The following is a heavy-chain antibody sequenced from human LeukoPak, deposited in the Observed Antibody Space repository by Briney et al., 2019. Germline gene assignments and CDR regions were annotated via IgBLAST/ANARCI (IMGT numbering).Heavy chain of an antibody. V-gene: IGHV4-59*08. CDR2: IYYSGST. Sequence: SETLSLTCTVSGGSISSDYWSWIRQPPGKGLEWIGYIYYSGSTNYNPSLKSRVTVSLDTSKNQFSLKLSSVTAADTAVYYCARVGIDGSSTSYVDYYYGMDVWGQGTTVTVSS. D-gene: IGHD2-2*01. CDR3: ARVGIDGSSTSYVDYYYGMDV. CDR1: GGSISSDY. J-gene: IGHJ6*02.